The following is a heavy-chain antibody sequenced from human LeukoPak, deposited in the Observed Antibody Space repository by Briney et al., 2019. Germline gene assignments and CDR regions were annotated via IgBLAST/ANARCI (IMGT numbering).Heavy chain of an antibody. CDR1: GYSFTSYW. D-gene: IGHD3-10*01. V-gene: IGHV5-51*01. CDR2: IYPGDSDT. J-gene: IGHJ6*02. CDR3: ARQIWFGAYYYGMVV. Sequence: GESLKISCKGSGYSFTSYWIGWVRQMPGKGLEWMGIIYPGDSDTRYSPSFQGQVTISADKSISTAYLQWSSLKASDTAMYYCARQIWFGAYYYGMVVWGQGTTVTVSS.